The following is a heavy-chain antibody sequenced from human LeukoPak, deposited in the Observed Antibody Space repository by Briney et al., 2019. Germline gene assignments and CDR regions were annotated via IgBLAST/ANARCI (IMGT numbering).Heavy chain of an antibody. CDR1: GGSXXXGXXX. CDR3: ARVVLEQLSYYYYGMDL. V-gene: IGHV4-61*03. J-gene: IGHJ6*02. D-gene: IGHD6-6*01. CDR2: IYYSGST. Sequence: GGSXXXGXXXXGWIRQPPGRGLEWIGYIYYSGSTNYNPSLKSRVTISVDTSKNHFSLKLSSVTAADTAVYYCARVVLEQLSYYYYGMDLWGQGTTVTVSS.